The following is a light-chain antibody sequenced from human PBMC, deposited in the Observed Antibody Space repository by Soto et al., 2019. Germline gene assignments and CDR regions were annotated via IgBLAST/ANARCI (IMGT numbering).Light chain of an antibody. CDR1: QSLLYNNTFNY. V-gene: IGKV2-28*01. CDR3: MQALQSLT. CDR2: LGS. Sequence: EIVMTQSPLTLPVTPGEPASMSCRSSQSLLYNNTFNYLDWYLQKPGQSPHLLIYLGSNRASGVPDRFSGSGSGTDFSLKISRVEAEDVGNYYCMQALQSLTFGQGTRLELK. J-gene: IGKJ5*01.